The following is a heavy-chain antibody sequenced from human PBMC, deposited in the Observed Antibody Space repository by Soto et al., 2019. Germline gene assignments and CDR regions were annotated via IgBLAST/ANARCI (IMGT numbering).Heavy chain of an antibody. CDR1: GFTFSSYG. CDR3: ARWGIAAGDY. CDR2: IWYDGSNK. V-gene: IGHV3-33*01. D-gene: IGHD6-13*01. Sequence: QVQLVESGGGVVQPGRSLRLSCAASGFTFSSYGMHWVRQAPGKGLEWVAVIWYDGSNKYYADSGKGRFTISRDNSKNTLYLQMNSLGAEDTAVYYCARWGIAAGDYWGQGTLVTVSS. J-gene: IGHJ4*02.